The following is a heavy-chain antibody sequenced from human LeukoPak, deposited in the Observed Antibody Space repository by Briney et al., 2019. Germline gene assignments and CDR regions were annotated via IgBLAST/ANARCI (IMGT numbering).Heavy chain of an antibody. J-gene: IGHJ4*02. Sequence: SETLSLTCTVSGGSISSGGYFWNWIRQPPGKGLEWIGYIYESGSTSYNPPLKSRVTIAVDTSKNQFSLKLSSVTAADTAVYYCARSADGYNCDYWGQGTLVTVSS. D-gene: IGHD5-24*01. CDR1: GGSISSGGYF. V-gene: IGHV4-30-2*01. CDR2: IYESGST. CDR3: ARSADGYNCDY.